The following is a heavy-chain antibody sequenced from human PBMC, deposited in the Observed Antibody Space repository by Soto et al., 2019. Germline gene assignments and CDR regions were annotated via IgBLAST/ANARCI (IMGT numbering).Heavy chain of an antibody. J-gene: IGHJ5*02. CDR1: GGSISSYY. CDR2: IYYSGST. CDR3: ASLGAVRYFDWLPPGEFEP. Sequence: SETLSLTCTVSGGSISSYYWSWIRQPPGKGLEWIGYIYYSGSTNYNPSLKSRVTISVDTSKNQFSLKLSSVTAADTAVYYCASLGAVRYFDWLPPGEFEPWGQGTLVTVPS. D-gene: IGHD3-9*01. V-gene: IGHV4-59*01.